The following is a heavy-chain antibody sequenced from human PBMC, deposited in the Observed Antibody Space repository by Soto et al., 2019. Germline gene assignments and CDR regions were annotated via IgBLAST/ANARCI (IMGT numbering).Heavy chain of an antibody. CDR3: AREGDIYCSGGSCYGPTPPPFDY. V-gene: IGHV1-46*03. Sequence: ASVKVSCKASGYTFTSYYMHWVRQAPGQGLEWIGIIKPSGGSTSYAQKFQGRVTMTRDTSTSTVYMELSSLRSEDTAVYYCAREGDIYCSGGSCYGPTPPPFDYWGQGTLVTVSS. CDR1: GYTFTSYY. CDR2: IKPSGGST. D-gene: IGHD2-15*01. J-gene: IGHJ4*02.